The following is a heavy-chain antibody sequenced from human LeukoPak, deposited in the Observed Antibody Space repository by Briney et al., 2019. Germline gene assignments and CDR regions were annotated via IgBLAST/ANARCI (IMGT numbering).Heavy chain of an antibody. J-gene: IGHJ4*02. CDR2: IQRDGSDK. CDR3: ANLVLIPGEDYFDY. CDR1: GFTSSSYW. V-gene: IGHV3-7*01. D-gene: IGHD2-21*01. Sequence: GGALRRSCTVSGFTSSSYWMSWVRHAPGKGREGGANIQRDGSDKHYVDSVKGRFTISRDNAKNSLYLQMNSLRAADTAVYYCANLVLIPGEDYFDYWGQGTLVSVSS.